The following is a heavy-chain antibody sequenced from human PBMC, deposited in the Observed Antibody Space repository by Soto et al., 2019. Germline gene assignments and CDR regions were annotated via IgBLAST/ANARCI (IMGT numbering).Heavy chain of an antibody. Sequence: SVKVSCKSSGGTFSSHSINWVRQAPGQGLEWMGGIIPIFGPANLAKKFQGRVTITADESTTTAYMELSTLTSEDTAVYYCATGSFTSTGGRIGYHYNAMDVWGQGTTVTVSS. CDR1: GGTFSSHS. V-gene: IGHV1-69*13. D-gene: IGHD1-1*01. CDR2: IIPIFGPA. CDR3: ATGSFTSTGGRIGYHYNAMDV. J-gene: IGHJ6*02.